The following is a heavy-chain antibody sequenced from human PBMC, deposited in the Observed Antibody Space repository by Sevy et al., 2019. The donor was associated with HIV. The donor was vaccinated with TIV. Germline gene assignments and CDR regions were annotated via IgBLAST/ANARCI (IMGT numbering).Heavy chain of an antibody. CDR1: GFTFSSYA. CDR2: ISYDGSNK. D-gene: IGHD2-2*01. CDR3: ARRGYSSSTSCHQRFGDCFDY. Sequence: GGSLRLSCAASGFTFSSYAMHWVRQAPGKGLEWVAVISYDGSNKYYADSVKGRFTISRDNSKNTLYLQMNSLRAEDTAVYYCARRGYSSSTSCHQRFGDCFDYWGQGTLVTVSS. J-gene: IGHJ4*02. V-gene: IGHV3-30-3*01.